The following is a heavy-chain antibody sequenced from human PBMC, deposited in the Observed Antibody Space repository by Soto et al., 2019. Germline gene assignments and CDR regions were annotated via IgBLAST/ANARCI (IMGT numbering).Heavy chain of an antibody. CDR2: IYYSGST. Sequence: SETLSLTCTVSGGSISSGGYYWSWIRQHPGKGLEWIGYIYYSGSTYYNPSPKSRVTISVDTSKNQFSLKLSSVTAADTAVYYCASGKTGTTLSYYYYYGMDVWGQGTTVTVSS. J-gene: IGHJ6*02. CDR1: GGSISSGGYY. CDR3: ASGKTGTTLSYYYYYGMDV. V-gene: IGHV4-31*03. D-gene: IGHD1-1*01.